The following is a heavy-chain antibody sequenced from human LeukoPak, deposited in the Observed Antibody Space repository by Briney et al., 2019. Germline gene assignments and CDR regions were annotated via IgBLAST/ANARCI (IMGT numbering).Heavy chain of an antibody. CDR2: IRNDGSNK. D-gene: IGHD2-2*01. V-gene: IGHV3-30*02. Sequence: PGGSLRLSCAASGFTFSSYGMEWVRQAPGKGLEWVAFIRNDGSNKYYGKSVKGRLTISRDNSKNTLYLQMNSLRAEDTAMYYCGKLGYCTSTSCQTHDSFDIWGQGTRVTVSS. CDR3: GKLGYCTSTSCQTHDSFDI. J-gene: IGHJ3*02. CDR1: GFTFSSYG.